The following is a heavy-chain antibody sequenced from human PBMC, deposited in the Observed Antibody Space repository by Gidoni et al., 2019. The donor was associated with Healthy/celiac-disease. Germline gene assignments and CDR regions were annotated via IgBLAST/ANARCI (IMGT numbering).Heavy chain of an antibody. J-gene: IGHJ4*02. CDR1: GFTFRSYW. D-gene: IGHD6-19*01. Sequence: EVQLVESGGGVVQPGGSLRLSCAASGFTFRSYWMSWVRKAPGKGLGWVANIKQDGSEKYYVDSVKGRFTISRDNAKNSLYLQMNSLRAEDTAVYYCARDLSGWYPNYWGQGTLVTVSS. V-gene: IGHV3-7*01. CDR2: IKQDGSEK. CDR3: ARDLSGWYPNY.